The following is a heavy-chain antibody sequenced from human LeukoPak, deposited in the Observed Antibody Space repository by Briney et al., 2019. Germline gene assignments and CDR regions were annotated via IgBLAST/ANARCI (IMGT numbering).Heavy chain of an antibody. CDR1: GYTFTASN. J-gene: IGHJ4*02. CDR3: AREGSSGY. V-gene: IGHV1-2*02. D-gene: IGHD1-26*01. Sequence: GASVKVSCKASGYTFTASNIHWVRQAPGQGLEWMGWISPNNGATTYAQNFQGRVIMTRDTSISTAYIELSRLTSDDTAVYFCAREGSSGYWGQGTLVIVSS. CDR2: ISPNNGAT.